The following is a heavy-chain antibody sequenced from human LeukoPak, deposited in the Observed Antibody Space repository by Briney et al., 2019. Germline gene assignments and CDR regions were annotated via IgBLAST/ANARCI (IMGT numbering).Heavy chain of an antibody. CDR3: ARFGDRYDFWSGGIYMDV. CDR1: GYSISIGYY. Sequence: SETLSLTCAVSGYSISIGYYWGWIRQPPGKGLEWIGSIYHSGSTYYNPSLKSRVTISVDTSKNQFSLKLSSVTAADTAVYYCARFGDRYDFWSGGIYMDVWGKGTTVTVSS. J-gene: IGHJ6*03. D-gene: IGHD3-3*01. CDR2: IYHSGST. V-gene: IGHV4-38-2*01.